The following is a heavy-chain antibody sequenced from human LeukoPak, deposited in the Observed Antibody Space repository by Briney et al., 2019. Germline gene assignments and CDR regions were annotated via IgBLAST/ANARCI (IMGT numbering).Heavy chain of an antibody. V-gene: IGHV4-61*01. CDR2: LYYNGNT. CDR1: GGSISSGTHY. D-gene: IGHD6-13*01. J-gene: IGHJ4*02. Sequence: PSETLSLTCVVSGGSISSGTHYCSWIRQPPGKGLEWIGCLYYNGNTHYNPSLKSRVTIPVDTSENQFSLKLTSVTAADTAVYYCARGPYSSSWHSPLDYWGQGALVTVSS. CDR3: ARGPYSSSWHSPLDY.